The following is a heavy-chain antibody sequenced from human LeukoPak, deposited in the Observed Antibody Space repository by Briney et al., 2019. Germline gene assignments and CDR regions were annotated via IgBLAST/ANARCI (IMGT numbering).Heavy chain of an antibody. D-gene: IGHD3-3*01. CDR1: GGSISSYY. J-gene: IGHJ4*02. CDR2: IYYSGST. Sequence: PSETLSLTCTVSGGSISSYYWSWIRQPPGKGLEWIGYIYYSGSTNYNPSLKSRVTISVDTSKNQFSLKLSSVTAADTAVYYCARAEPFNEFGVVIMSFDYWGQGTLVTVSS. V-gene: IGHV4-59*01. CDR3: ARAEPFNEFGVVIMSFDY.